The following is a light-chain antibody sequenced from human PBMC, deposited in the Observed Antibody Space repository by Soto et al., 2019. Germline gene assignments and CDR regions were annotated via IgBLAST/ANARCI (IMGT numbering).Light chain of an antibody. Sequence: EIVLTQSPGTLSLSPRERATLSCRASQSVYSNYLAWYQQKPGQSPRLLMYSASTRVTGIPDRFSGSASGTDFTLTISRLEPEDFAVYYCQQYGSSPLTFGAGTKVDIK. J-gene: IGKJ3*01. CDR2: SAS. V-gene: IGKV3-20*01. CDR3: QQYGSSPLT. CDR1: QSVYSNY.